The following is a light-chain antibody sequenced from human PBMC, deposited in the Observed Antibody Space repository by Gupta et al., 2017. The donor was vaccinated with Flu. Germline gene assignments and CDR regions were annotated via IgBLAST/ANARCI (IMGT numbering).Light chain of an antibody. V-gene: IGLV2-14*03. CDR2: DVT. Sequence: QSALTQPASVSGSPGQSITISCTGTSSDVSRSNSVSWYQQHPGKAPKLIIYDVTNRPSGVSSRFSGSKSGNTASLTISGLEAEDESDYFCSSYTSTNNFYVFGTGTKVTVL. CDR3: SSYTSTNNFYV. CDR1: SSDVSRSNS. J-gene: IGLJ1*01.